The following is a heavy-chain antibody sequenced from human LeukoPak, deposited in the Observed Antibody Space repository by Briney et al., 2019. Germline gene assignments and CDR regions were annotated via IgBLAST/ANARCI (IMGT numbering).Heavy chain of an antibody. V-gene: IGHV4-59*01. CDR1: GGSISSYY. J-gene: IGHJ6*03. D-gene: IGHD3-16*01. CDR3: ARAVWGTFYYYYMDV. CDR2: IYYSGST. Sequence: SETLSLTCTVSGGSISSYYWSWIRQPPGKGLEWIGYIYYSGSTNYNPSLKSRVTISVDTSKNQFSLKLSSVTAADTAVYYCARAVWGTFYYYYMDVWGKGTTVTVSS.